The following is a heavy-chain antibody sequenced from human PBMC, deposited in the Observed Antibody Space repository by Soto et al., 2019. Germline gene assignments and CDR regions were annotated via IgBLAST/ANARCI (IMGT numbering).Heavy chain of an antibody. D-gene: IGHD6-19*01. V-gene: IGHV3-23*01. Sequence: GGSLRLSCEAAGFTFSDYAMNWVRQAPGKGLAWVSTLSGSGDSTYYANSVKGRFTISRDNSKDTLYLQMNSLTADDTAVYYCAKNQVKLALAGLDAFDIWGQGTMVTVSS. CDR3: AKNQVKLALAGLDAFDI. CDR2: LSGSGDST. J-gene: IGHJ3*02. CDR1: GFTFSDYA.